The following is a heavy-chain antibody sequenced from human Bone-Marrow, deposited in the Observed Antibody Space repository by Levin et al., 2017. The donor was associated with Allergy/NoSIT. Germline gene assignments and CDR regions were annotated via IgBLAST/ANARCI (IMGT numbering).Heavy chain of an antibody. CDR1: GGSISSSNW. CDR3: ASKTLAAAGPKGAFDI. V-gene: IGHV4-4*02. J-gene: IGHJ3*02. CDR2: IYHSGST. Sequence: PSETLSLTCAVSGGSISSSNWWSWVRQPPGKGLEWIGEIYHSGSTNYDPSLKSRVTISVDKSKNQFSLKLNSATAADTAVYYCASKTLAAAGPKGAFDIWGQGTMVTVSS. D-gene: IGHD6-13*01.